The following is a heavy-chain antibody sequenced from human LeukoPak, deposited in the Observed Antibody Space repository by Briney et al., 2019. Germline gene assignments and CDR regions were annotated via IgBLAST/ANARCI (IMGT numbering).Heavy chain of an antibody. CDR1: GGSISSSSYY. J-gene: IGHJ4*02. CDR2: IYYSGGT. D-gene: IGHD3-3*01. Sequence: SETLSLTCTVSGGSISSSSYYWGWIRQPPGKGLEWIGSIYYSGGTYYNPSLKSRVTISVDTSKNQFSLKLSSVTAADTAVYYCARLGLVIAYYFDYWGQGTLVTVSS. CDR3: ARLGLVIAYYFDY. V-gene: IGHV4-39*01.